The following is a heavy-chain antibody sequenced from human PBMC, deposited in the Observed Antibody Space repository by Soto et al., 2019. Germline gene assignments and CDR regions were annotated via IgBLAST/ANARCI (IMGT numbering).Heavy chain of an antibody. CDR2: IYPGDSDT. Sequence: GESLKISCKGSGYSFTSYWIGWVRQMPGKGLEWMGIIYPGDSDTRYSPSFQGQVTISADKSISTAYLQWSSLKASDTAMYYCARLNIVVVPAATGFNGYWFDPWGQGTLVTVSS. CDR3: ARLNIVVVPAATGFNGYWFDP. V-gene: IGHV5-51*01. J-gene: IGHJ5*02. CDR1: GYSFTSYW. D-gene: IGHD2-2*01.